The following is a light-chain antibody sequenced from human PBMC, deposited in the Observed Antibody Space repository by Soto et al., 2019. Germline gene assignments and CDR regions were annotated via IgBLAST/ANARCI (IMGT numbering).Light chain of an antibody. V-gene: IGKV1-6*01. CDR2: DAS. Sequence: IXXSHXXSSXXSAVLXXXTITCRASQGIRHDLGWYQQKPGEAPKLLIYDASTLQSGVPSRFHGSGYGTDFTLTLNSLQPEDFAIYYCLQDYNYPWTFGQGTKVDI. CDR1: QGIRHD. CDR3: LQDYNYPWT. J-gene: IGKJ1*01.